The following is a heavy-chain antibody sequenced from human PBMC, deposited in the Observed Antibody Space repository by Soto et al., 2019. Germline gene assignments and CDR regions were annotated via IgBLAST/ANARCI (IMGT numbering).Heavy chain of an antibody. CDR3: ARLTWSSGPVSNWFDP. V-gene: IGHV1-69*02. Sequence: QVQLVQSGAEVKKPGSSVKVSCKASGGTFSSYTISWVRQAPGQGLEWMGRIIPILGIANYAQKFQGRVTITADKSTSTAYMELSSLRSEDTAVYYCARLTWSSGPVSNWFDPWGQGTLVTVSS. CDR1: GGTFSSYT. D-gene: IGHD3-22*01. J-gene: IGHJ5*02. CDR2: IIPILGIA.